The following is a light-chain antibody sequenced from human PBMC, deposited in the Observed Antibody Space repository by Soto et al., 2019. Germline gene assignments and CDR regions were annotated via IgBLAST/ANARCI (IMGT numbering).Light chain of an antibody. Sequence: EIVLTQSPGTLSLSPGERATLSCRASQSIKNNFLAWYQQKPGQAPRLLIYGASTRATGIPARFSGSGSGTEFTLTISSLQSEDFAVYYCQQYGSSGTFGQGTKVDIK. V-gene: IGKV3-20*01. J-gene: IGKJ1*01. CDR1: QSIKNNF. CDR3: QQYGSSGT. CDR2: GAS.